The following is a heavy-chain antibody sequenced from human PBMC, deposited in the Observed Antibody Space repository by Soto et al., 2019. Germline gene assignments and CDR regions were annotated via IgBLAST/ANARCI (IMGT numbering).Heavy chain of an antibody. CDR2: ISAYNGNT. Sequence: QVQLVQSGAEVKKPGASVKVSCKASGYTFTSYGISWVRHAPGQGLEWMGWISAYNGNTKYAQKLQGRVTMTTDTSTITAYTELRSQRSDDTAVYYCARDASIGMNDYWGQGTLVTVSS. V-gene: IGHV1-18*01. D-gene: IGHD1-20*01. J-gene: IGHJ4*02. CDR3: ARDASIGMNDY. CDR1: GYTFTSYG.